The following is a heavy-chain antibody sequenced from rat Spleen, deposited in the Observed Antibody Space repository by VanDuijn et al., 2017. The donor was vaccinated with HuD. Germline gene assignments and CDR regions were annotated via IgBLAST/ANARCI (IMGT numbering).Heavy chain of an antibody. CDR1: GFSLTSYH. V-gene: IGHV2-43*01. Sequence: QVQLKESGPGLVQPSQTLSLTCTVSGFSLTSYHVSWVRQPPGKGLEWMGVMWTGGNTASTSLLKSRLTISRDTSKSQVFLKMNRLQTEDTATYYCARDGSFDYWGQGVMVTVSS. CDR3: ARDGSFDY. CDR2: MWTGGNT. J-gene: IGHJ2*01. D-gene: IGHD1-12*03.